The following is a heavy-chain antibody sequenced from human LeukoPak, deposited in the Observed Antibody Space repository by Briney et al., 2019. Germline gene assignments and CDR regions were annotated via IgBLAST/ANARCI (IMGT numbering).Heavy chain of an antibody. D-gene: IGHD3-10*01. V-gene: IGHV3-53*01. CDR3: ARGPRSPARLDY. CDR2: IYTVGTT. Sequence: GGSLRLSCAGSGFSLSGNFMSWVRQAPGKGLEWVSVIYTVGTTYYSDSVPGRFTITRDNSKNTLYLQMNSLRAEDTAVYYCARGPRSPARLDYWGQGTLVTVSS. CDR1: GFSLSGNF. J-gene: IGHJ4*02.